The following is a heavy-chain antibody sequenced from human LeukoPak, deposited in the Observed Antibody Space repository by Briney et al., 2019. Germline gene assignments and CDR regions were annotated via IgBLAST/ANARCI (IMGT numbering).Heavy chain of an antibody. Sequence: ASVRVSCKASGYTFSIYGFSWVRQAPGQGLEWMGWISVYNGNTNYAQKFQGRVTMTTDTSTSTAHMELRSLRSDDTAVYYCARAVGGDGSGSLWGPGTLVTVSS. J-gene: IGHJ4*02. V-gene: IGHV1-18*01. CDR1: GYTFSIYG. CDR3: ARAVGGDGSGSL. D-gene: IGHD3-10*01. CDR2: ISVYNGNT.